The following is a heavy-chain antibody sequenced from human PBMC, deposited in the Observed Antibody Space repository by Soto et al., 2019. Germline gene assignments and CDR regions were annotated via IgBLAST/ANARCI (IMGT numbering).Heavy chain of an antibody. V-gene: IGHV3-11*01. CDR3: ARADLDYDILTGYFGAFDI. Sequence: QVQLVESGGGLVKPGGSLRLSCAASGFTFSDYYMSWIRQAPGKGLEWVSYISSSGSTIYYADSVKGRFTISRDNAKNSLYPQMNSLRAEDTAVYYCARADLDYDILTGYFGAFDIWGQGTMVTVSS. J-gene: IGHJ3*02. CDR1: GFTFSDYY. CDR2: ISSSGSTI. D-gene: IGHD3-9*01.